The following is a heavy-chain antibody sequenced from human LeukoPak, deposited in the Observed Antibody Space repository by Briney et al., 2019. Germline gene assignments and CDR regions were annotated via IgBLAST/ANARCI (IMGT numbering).Heavy chain of an antibody. Sequence: GGSLRLSCAASGFTFSSYAMSWGRQAPGKGLEWVSAISGSGGSTHYADSVKGRFTISRDSSKNTLYLQMNSLRAEDTATYYCAKDASGSYCPDYWGQGTLVTVSS. CDR1: GFTFSSYA. CDR2: ISGSGGST. J-gene: IGHJ4*02. V-gene: IGHV3-23*01. D-gene: IGHD1-26*01. CDR3: AKDASGSYCPDY.